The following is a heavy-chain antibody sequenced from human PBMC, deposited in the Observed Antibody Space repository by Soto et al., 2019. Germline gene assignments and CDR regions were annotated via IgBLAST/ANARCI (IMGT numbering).Heavy chain of an antibody. CDR1: GFSLSTSGVG. D-gene: IGHD3-22*01. V-gene: IGHV2-5*01. CDR2: IYWNDDK. J-gene: IGHJ5*02. CDR3: ARGSYYYDSSGSNWFDP. Sequence: SGPTLVNPTQTLTLTCTFSGFSLSTSGVGVGWIRQPPGKALEWLALIYWNDDKRYSPSLKSRLTITKDTSKNQVVLTMTNMDPVDTATYYCARGSYYYDSSGSNWFDPWGQGTLVTFSS.